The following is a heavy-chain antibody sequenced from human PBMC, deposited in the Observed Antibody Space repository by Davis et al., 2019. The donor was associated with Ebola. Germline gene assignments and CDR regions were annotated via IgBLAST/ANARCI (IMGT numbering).Heavy chain of an antibody. CDR2: ISHDRTSN. D-gene: IGHD3-22*01. CDR1: GFTFSSYV. CDR3: ARGDYYDTSGYFSDAFDI. V-gene: IGHV3-30*03. J-gene: IGHJ3*02. Sequence: GESLKISCAASGFTFSSYVMHWVRQAPGKGLEWVAVISHDRTSNYYSDSVKGRFTISRDNSKNTLSLQMNSLRTEDTAVYYCARGDYYDTSGYFSDAFDIWGQGTMVTVSS.